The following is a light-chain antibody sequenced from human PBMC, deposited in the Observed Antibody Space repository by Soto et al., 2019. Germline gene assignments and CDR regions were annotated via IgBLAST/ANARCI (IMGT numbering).Light chain of an antibody. V-gene: IGKV3-11*01. J-gene: IGKJ5*01. Sequence: EIVLTQSPVTLAFSPGDRATLSCITSQSFSTYLAWFQQKPGQPPRLLIYDAFNRAPGIPDRFSGSGSGTDFTLTISSLEPEDFAVYYCQQRSVWVTFGQGTRLETK. CDR2: DAF. CDR3: QQRSVWVT. CDR1: QSFSTY.